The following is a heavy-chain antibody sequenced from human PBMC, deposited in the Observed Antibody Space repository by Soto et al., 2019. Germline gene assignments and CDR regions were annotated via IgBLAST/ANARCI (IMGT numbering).Heavy chain of an antibody. CDR3: ARGTGGATSSGKDQFDY. D-gene: IGHD1-26*01. CDR1: GFIFGNFW. J-gene: IGHJ4*02. V-gene: IGHV3-7*01. CDR2: IKQDGSEK. Sequence: EVQLVESGGGLVQPGGSLRLSCAGSGFIFGNFWMTWVRQAPGKGLEWVANIKQDGSEKYYVDSVKGRFTISRDNVKNSLYLQMNSLRSEDTAVYDCARGTGGATSSGKDQFDYWGQGTLVPVSS.